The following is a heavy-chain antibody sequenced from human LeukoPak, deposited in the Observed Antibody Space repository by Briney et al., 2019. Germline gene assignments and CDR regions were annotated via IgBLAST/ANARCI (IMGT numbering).Heavy chain of an antibody. CDR1: GGTFSSYA. Sequence: GASVKVSCRASGGTFSSYAISWVRQAPGQGLEWMGGIIPIFGTANYAQKFQGRVTITTDESTSTAYMELSSLRSEDTAVYYCASPGLDPLEYWGQGTLVTVSS. V-gene: IGHV1-69*05. CDR3: ASPGLDPLEY. D-gene: IGHD1-1*01. J-gene: IGHJ4*02. CDR2: IIPIFGTA.